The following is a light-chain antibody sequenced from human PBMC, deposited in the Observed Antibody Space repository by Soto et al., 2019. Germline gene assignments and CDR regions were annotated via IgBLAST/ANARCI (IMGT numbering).Light chain of an antibody. J-gene: IGLJ1*01. Sequence: QSAMTQPASVSGSPGQSITISCTGTSSDIGGYNYVSWYQQHPGKAPKLMIYNGINRPLGVSNRFSGSKSGSTASLTISGLHAEVESDYYCISWTSNRNLPFGTGTKLTVL. CDR1: SSDIGGYNY. V-gene: IGLV2-14*03. CDR2: NGI. CDR3: ISWTSNRNLP.